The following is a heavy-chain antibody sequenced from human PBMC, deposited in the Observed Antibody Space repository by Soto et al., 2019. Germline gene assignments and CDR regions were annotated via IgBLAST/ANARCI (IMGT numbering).Heavy chain of an antibody. CDR2: ISYDGSNK. V-gene: IGHV3-30-3*01. D-gene: IGHD3-22*01. J-gene: IGHJ4*02. Sequence: GWSLRLSCPASVFTFSSYAMHWFRQAPGKGLEWVAVISYDGSNKYYADSVKGRFTISRDNSKNTLYLQMNSLRAEDTAVYYCARDYYDSSGYGFFDYWGQGTLVTVSS. CDR1: VFTFSSYA. CDR3: ARDYYDSSGYGFFDY.